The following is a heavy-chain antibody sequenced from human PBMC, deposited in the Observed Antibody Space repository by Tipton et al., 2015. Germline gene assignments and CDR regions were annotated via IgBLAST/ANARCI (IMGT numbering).Heavy chain of an antibody. D-gene: IGHD2-2*02. J-gene: IGHJ5*02. CDR1: SDSISKYY. V-gene: IGHV4-59*01. Sequence: TLSLTCSVSSDSISKYYWSWIRQPPGKELEWIGYIQYSGSTNYNPSLKSRVTMSIDTSKNQFSLRLTSVNTADTAIYYCAGGAYTYNWFDPWGQGTPVTVSS. CDR3: AGGAYTYNWFDP. CDR2: IQYSGST.